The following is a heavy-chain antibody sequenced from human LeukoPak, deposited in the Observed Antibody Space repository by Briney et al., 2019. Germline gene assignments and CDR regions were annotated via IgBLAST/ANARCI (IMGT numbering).Heavy chain of an antibody. D-gene: IGHD3-3*01. V-gene: IGHV3-30*04. CDR2: ISYDGSNK. CDR1: GFTFSSYA. Sequence: GGTLRLSCAASGFTFSSYAMHWVRQAPGKGLEWVAVISYDGSNKYYADSVKGRFTISRDNSKNTLYLQMNSLRAEDTAVYYCARDRAPSGYFDYWGQGTLVTVSS. J-gene: IGHJ4*02. CDR3: ARDRAPSGYFDY.